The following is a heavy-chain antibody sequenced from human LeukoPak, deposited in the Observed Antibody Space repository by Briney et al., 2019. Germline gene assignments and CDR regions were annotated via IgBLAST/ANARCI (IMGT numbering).Heavy chain of an antibody. CDR1: GFTFSSYG. D-gene: IGHD3-22*01. V-gene: IGHV3-48*01. CDR2: ISSSSTI. Sequence: PGGSLRLSCAASGFTFSSYGMTWVRQAPGKGLEWVSYISSSSTIYYADSVEGRFTISRDNAKNSLYLRMNSLRAEDTAVYYCARTLVVIPDYWGQGTLVTVSS. J-gene: IGHJ4*02. CDR3: ARTLVVIPDY.